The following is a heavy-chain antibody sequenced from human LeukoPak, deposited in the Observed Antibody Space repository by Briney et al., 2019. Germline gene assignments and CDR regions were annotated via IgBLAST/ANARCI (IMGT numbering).Heavy chain of an antibody. V-gene: IGHV3-15*01. CDR3: TTYSGGASDY. CDR1: GFTFSNAW. J-gene: IGHJ4*02. Sequence: GGSLRLSCAASGFTFSNAWMTWVRQPPGKGLEWVARVKSKTDGGTIDYAAPVKGRFTISRDDSENTLYLQMNSLSTEDTALYYCTTYSGGASDYWGQGTLVTVSS. CDR2: VKSKTDGGTI. D-gene: IGHD1-26*01.